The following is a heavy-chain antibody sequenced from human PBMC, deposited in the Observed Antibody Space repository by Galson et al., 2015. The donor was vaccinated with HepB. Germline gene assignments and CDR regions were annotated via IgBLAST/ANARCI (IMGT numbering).Heavy chain of an antibody. D-gene: IGHD6-13*01. V-gene: IGHV1-69*10. J-gene: IGHJ4*02. CDR1: GGTFSSYA. CDR2: IIPIFGIA. CDR3: ARHSRGWEFSNSSSEN. Sequence: SVKVSCKASGGTFSSYAISWVRQAPGQGLEWMGGIIPIFGIANYAQKFQGRVTITADKSTSSAYMELSSLRSEDTAVYYCARHSRGWEFSNSSSENWGQGTLVTVSS.